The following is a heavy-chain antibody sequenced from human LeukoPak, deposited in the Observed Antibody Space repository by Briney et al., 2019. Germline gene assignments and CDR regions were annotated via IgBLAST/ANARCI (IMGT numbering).Heavy chain of an antibody. V-gene: IGHV3-9*03. CDR2: VSWNSGSI. CDR3: AKAGFGGDNFDF. Sequence: PGRSLRLSCAASGFTFDDFAMHWVRHAPGKGLEWVSGVSWNSGSIGYADSVKGRFTISRDNAKNSLYLQMNSLRAEDMALYYCAKAGFGGDNFDFWGQGTLVTVSS. CDR1: GFTFDDFA. J-gene: IGHJ4*02. D-gene: IGHD3-10*01.